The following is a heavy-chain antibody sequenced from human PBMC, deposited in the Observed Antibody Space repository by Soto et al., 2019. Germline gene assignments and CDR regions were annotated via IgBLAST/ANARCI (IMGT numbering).Heavy chain of an antibody. Sequence: QVQLVESGGGVVQPGRSLRLSCAASGFTFSSYGMHWVRQAPGKGLEWVAVISYDGSNKYYADSVKGRFTISRDNSKNPPDLQMNRLRAEDTAVYYWAKDKGIVGATPHYWGQGTLVTVSS. CDR3: AKDKGIVGATPHY. J-gene: IGHJ4*02. D-gene: IGHD1-26*01. CDR2: ISYDGSNK. V-gene: IGHV3-30*18. CDR1: GFTFSSYG.